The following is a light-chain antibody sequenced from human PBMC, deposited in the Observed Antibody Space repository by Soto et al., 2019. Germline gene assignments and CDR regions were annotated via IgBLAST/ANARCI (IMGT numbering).Light chain of an antibody. Sequence: EIVLTQSPGTLSLSPGERATLSCRASQSVSSGYLAWYQQKPGQAPRHLIYGASSRATGIPVRFSGSGSGTDFTLTISRREPEDFAMYYCRQYGSSPPTFGGGTKVEIK. CDR2: GAS. CDR3: RQYGSSPPT. V-gene: IGKV3-20*01. J-gene: IGKJ4*01. CDR1: QSVSSGY.